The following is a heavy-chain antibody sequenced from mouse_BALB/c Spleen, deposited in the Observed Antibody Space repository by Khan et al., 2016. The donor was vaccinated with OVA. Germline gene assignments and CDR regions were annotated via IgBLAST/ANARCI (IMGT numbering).Heavy chain of an antibody. J-gene: IGHJ2*01. CDR2: ISYDGIN. D-gene: IGHD4-1*01. CDR1: GYSITSRCY. Sequence: EVQLQESGPGLVKPSQSLSLTCSVTGYSITSRCYWNWIRQFPGNKLEWMGYISYDGINNYNPSLRNRISITRDTSKNQFFLKFNSVTTEDTATYDCARDETAPYYFDYWGQGTTLTVSS. V-gene: IGHV3-6*02. CDR3: ARDETAPYYFDY.